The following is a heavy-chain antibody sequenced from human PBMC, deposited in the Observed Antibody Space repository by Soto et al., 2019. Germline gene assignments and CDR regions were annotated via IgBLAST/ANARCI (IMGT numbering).Heavy chain of an antibody. V-gene: IGHV3-7*03. CDR2: INQDGSEK. CDR1: GFTFSSYV. J-gene: IGHJ3*01. Sequence: GGSLRLSCAASGFTFSSYVMSWVRQAPGKGLEWVANINQDGSEKYYVDSVKGRFTISRDNAKNSVYLQMNSLRAEDTAVYSCARDSGAATAWGQGTIVTV. CDR3: ARDSGAATA. D-gene: IGHD2-15*01.